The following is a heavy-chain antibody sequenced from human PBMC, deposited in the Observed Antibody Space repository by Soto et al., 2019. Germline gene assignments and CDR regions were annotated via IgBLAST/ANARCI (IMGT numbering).Heavy chain of an antibody. Sequence: QVQLVESGGGVVQPGRSLRLSCAASGFTFNSYAMHWVRQAPGKGLEWVAVISYDGSNRYYADSVKGRFTISRDNSKNTLYLQRNSVRAEDTAVYYCARDRVGVTTMFSCAYWGQGPLVTVSS. D-gene: IGHD1-26*01. CDR1: GFTFNSYA. J-gene: IGHJ4*02. CDR2: ISYDGSNR. CDR3: ARDRVGVTTMFSCAY. V-gene: IGHV3-30-3*01.